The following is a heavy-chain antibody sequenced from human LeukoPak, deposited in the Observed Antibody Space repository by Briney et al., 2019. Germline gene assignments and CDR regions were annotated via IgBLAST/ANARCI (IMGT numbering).Heavy chain of an antibody. CDR2: ISSVGDYI. CDR3: ARGPATRVYYFDY. Sequence: GGSLRLSCAASGFTFNSYSLSWVRQAPGKGLEWVSSISSVGDYIYYADSLKGRFTISRDNAKNSLYLQMNNLRAEDTAVYYCARGPATRVYYFDYWGQGTLVTVSS. V-gene: IGHV3-21*01. D-gene: IGHD1-26*01. J-gene: IGHJ4*02. CDR1: GFTFNSYS.